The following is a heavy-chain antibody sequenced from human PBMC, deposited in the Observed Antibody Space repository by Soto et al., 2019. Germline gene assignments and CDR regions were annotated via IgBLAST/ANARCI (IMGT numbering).Heavy chain of an antibody. J-gene: IGHJ6*02. D-gene: IGHD3-3*01. V-gene: IGHV4-34*01. CDR3: ARWRSYYDFWSGYLPYYYYGMDV. CDR2: INHSGST. Sequence: PSETLSLTCTVSGGSISSYYWSWIRQPPGKGLEWIGEINHSGSTNYNPSLKSRVTISVDTSKNQFSLKLSSVTAADTAVYYCARWRSYYDFWSGYLPYYYYGMDVWGQGTTVTVSS. CDR1: GGSISSYY.